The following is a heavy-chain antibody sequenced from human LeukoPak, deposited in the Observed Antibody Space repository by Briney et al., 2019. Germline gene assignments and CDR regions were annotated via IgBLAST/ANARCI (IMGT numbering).Heavy chain of an antibody. CDR2: INPNSGGT. CDR3: ARGAMVRGVIIWGDYFDY. Sequence: GASVKVSCKASGHTFTGYYMHWVRQAPGQGLEWMGWINPNSGGTNYAQKFQGRVTMTRDTSISTAYMELSRLRSDDTAVYYCARGAMVRGVIIWGDYFDYWGQGTLVTVSS. J-gene: IGHJ4*02. D-gene: IGHD3-10*01. V-gene: IGHV1-2*02. CDR1: GHTFTGYY.